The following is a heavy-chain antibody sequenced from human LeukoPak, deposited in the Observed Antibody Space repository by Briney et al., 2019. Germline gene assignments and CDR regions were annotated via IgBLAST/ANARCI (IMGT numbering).Heavy chain of an antibody. V-gene: IGHV1-69*06. CDR1: GGTFSSYA. J-gene: IGHJ5*02. Sequence: ASVKVSCKASGGTFSSYAISWVRQAPGQGLEWMGGIIPIFGTANYAQKFQGRVTITADKSTSTAYMELSSLRSEDTAVYYCARDSSGWYHWFDPWGQGTLVTVSS. CDR3: ARDSSGWYHWFDP. D-gene: IGHD6-19*01. CDR2: IIPIFGTA.